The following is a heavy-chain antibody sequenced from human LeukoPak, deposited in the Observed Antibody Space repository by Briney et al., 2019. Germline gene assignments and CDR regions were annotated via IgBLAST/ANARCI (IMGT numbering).Heavy chain of an antibody. CDR2: ISSSSSYI. D-gene: IGHD1-26*01. CDR3: ARDRPSVWWELWAAFDI. J-gene: IGHJ3*02. CDR1: GFTFSSYS. V-gene: IGHV3-21*01. Sequence: GGSLRLSCAASGFTFSSYSMNWVRQAPGKGLEWVSSISSSSSYIYYADSVKGRFTISRDNAKNSLYLQMNSLRAEDTAVYYCARDRPSVWWELWAAFDIWGQGTMVTVSS.